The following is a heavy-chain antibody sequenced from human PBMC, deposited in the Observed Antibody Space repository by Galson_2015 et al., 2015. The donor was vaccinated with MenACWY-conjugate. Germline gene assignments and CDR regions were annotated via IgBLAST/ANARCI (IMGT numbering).Heavy chain of an antibody. D-gene: IGHD5-18*01. Sequence: SLRLSYAASGFSFNNYAMNWRRQAPGTGLEWLSAISDRGTYTASADSVKGRFAISRANPMDTVFLQMTSLGVEDTAVYFCGKDKVADTAMVIEHWGQGALVSVSS. CDR2: ISDRGTYT. CDR1: GFSFNNYA. CDR3: GKDKVADTAMVIEH. V-gene: IGHV3-23*01. J-gene: IGHJ1*01.